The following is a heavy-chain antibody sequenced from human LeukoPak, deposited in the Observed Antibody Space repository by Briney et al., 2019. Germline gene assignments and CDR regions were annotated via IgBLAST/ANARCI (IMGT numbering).Heavy chain of an antibody. J-gene: IGHJ4*02. Sequence: SVKVSCKASGGTFSSYAISWVRQAPGQGLEWTGRIIPIFGTANYAQKFRGRVTITTDESTSTAYMELSSLRSEDTAVYYCARAPYYGSGSYYKTPFDYWGQGTLVTVSS. CDR3: ARAPYYGSGSYYKTPFDY. D-gene: IGHD3-10*01. CDR2: IIPIFGTA. V-gene: IGHV1-69*05. CDR1: GGTFSSYA.